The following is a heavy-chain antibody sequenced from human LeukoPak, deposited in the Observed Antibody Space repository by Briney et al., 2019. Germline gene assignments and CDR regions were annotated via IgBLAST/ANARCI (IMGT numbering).Heavy chain of an antibody. CDR3: TTADPLPWFGDAIAY. CDR1: GFTFSNAW. V-gene: IGHV3-15*01. D-gene: IGHD3-10*01. CDR2: IKSKTDGGTT. J-gene: IGHJ4*02. Sequence: GGSLRLSCAASGFTFSNAWMSWVRQAPGKGLEWVGRIKSKTDGGTTDYAAPVKGRFTISRDDSKNTLYLQMNSLKTEDTAVYYCTTADPLPWFGDAIAYWGQGTLVTVSS.